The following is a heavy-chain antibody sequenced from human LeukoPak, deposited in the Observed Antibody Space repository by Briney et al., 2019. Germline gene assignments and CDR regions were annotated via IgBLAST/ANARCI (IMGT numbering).Heavy chain of an antibody. CDR2: ISYDGDEK. CDR3: AKVGSAISGYFDY. V-gene: IGHV3-30*18. Sequence: PGTSLRLSCAASGFTFNSYGMNWVRQAPGKGLEWMTLISYDGDEKYYVDSVKGRFTISRDNSKNTLYLQMNSLRAEDTAVYYCAKVGSAISGYFDYWGQGTLVTVSS. D-gene: IGHD1-26*01. CDR1: GFTFNSYG. J-gene: IGHJ4*02.